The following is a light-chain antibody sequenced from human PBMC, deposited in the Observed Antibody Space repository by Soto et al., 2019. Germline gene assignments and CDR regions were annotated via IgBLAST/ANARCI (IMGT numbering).Light chain of an antibody. CDR1: SSNIGTNT. CDR2: SDN. J-gene: IGLJ2*01. Sequence: QSVLTQPPSASGTPGQRVTISCSGSSSNIGTNTFIWYQQLPGAAPKLLIYSDNQRPSGVPDRFSGSKSGTSASLAISGLQSEDEADYYCAAWDVSLVVFGGGTKLTVL. CDR3: AAWDVSLVV. V-gene: IGLV1-44*01.